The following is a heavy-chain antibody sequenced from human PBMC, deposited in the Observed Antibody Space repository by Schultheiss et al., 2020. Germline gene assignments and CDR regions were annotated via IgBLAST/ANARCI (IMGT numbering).Heavy chain of an antibody. D-gene: IGHD3-10*01. Sequence: ASVKVSCKASGYTFTSYGISWVRQAPGQGLEWMGWISAYNGNTNYAQKLQGRVTMTTDTSTSTAYMELRSLRSDDTAVYYCARLARGSGSYYNVLGDYYYYMDVWGKGTTVTVSS. CDR2: ISAYNGNT. V-gene: IGHV1-18*01. CDR1: GYTFTSYG. CDR3: ARLARGSGSYYNVLGDYYYYMDV. J-gene: IGHJ6*03.